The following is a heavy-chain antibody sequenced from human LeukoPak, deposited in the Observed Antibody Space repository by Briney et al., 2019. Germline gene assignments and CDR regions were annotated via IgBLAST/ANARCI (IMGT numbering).Heavy chain of an antibody. V-gene: IGHV3-48*04. D-gene: IGHD3-22*01. CDR3: ARSADFYDSSGYPRD. Sequence: GGSLRLSCAASGFTFSSYSMNWVRQAPGKGLEWVSYISSSSSTIYYADSVKGRFTISRDNAKNSLYLQMNSLRAEDTAVYYCARSADFYDSSGYPRDWGQGTLVTVSS. CDR2: ISSSSSTI. CDR1: GFTFSSYS. J-gene: IGHJ4*02.